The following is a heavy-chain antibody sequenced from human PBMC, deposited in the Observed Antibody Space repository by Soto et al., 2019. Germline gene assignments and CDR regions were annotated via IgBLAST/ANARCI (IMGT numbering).Heavy chain of an antibody. D-gene: IGHD6-19*01. CDR1: GGSIGSSSYY. CDR2: IYYSGST. CDR3: ARPVALKGSYYGMDV. J-gene: IGHJ6*02. Sequence: PSDTLSLTCTVSGGSIGSSSYYWGWIRQPPGKGLEWIGSIYYSGSTYYNPSLKSRVTISVDTSKNPFSLKLSSVTAADTAVYYCARPVALKGSYYGMDVWGQGTTVT. V-gene: IGHV4-39*01.